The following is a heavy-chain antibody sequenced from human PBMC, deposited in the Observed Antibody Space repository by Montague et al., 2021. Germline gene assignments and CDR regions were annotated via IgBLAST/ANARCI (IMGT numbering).Heavy chain of an antibody. CDR2: TYYMSKWYN. J-gene: IGHJ5*02. V-gene: IGHV6-1*01. CDR3: ARGWQKRFDP. CDR1: GDSVAVNDAT. D-gene: IGHD5-24*01. Sequence: CAISGDSVAVNDATWSSDRHSPSIDLAWLGITYYMSKWYNEYAISVRSRITVNPDTSKNQFSLLLNSVTPEDTAVYYCARGWQKRFDPWGQGTLVTASS.